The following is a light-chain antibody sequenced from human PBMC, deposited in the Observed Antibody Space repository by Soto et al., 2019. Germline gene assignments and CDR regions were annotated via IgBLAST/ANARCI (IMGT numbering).Light chain of an antibody. CDR1: QSVSNNY. J-gene: IGKJ3*01. CDR2: GAS. CDR3: QQYGSSPVS. V-gene: IGKV3-20*01. Sequence: EIVLTQSPGTLPLSPGERATLSCRASQSVSNNYLAWYQQKPGQAPRFLMYGASSRATGTPDRFSGSGSGTDFTLTISRLEPDDYAVYYCQQYGSSPVSFGPGTKVDIK.